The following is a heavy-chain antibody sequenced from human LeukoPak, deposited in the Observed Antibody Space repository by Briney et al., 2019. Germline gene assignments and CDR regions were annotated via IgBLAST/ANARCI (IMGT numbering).Heavy chain of an antibody. Sequence: RGESLKISCRGSGYTFENYWIAWVRQLPGQGLDWMGIIYPDDSDTTYNPSFEGHVTISVDKSIKTAYLQWDSLEASDTAIYYCARQGVAVAGTLWLDPWGQATVVTVSS. CDR3: ARQGVAVAGTLWLDP. CDR2: IYPDDSDT. D-gene: IGHD6-19*01. J-gene: IGHJ5*02. V-gene: IGHV5-51*01. CDR1: GYTFENYW.